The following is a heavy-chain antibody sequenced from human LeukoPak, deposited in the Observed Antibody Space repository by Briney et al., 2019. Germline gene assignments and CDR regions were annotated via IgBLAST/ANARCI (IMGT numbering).Heavy chain of an antibody. J-gene: IGHJ6*02. Sequence: GGPLRLSCAASGFTFSSYSMNWVRQAPGKGLEWVSSISSSSSYIYYADSVKGRFPISRDNAKNSLYLQMNSLRAEDTAVYYCARDGVTAMSEYYYYYGMDVWGQGTTVTVSS. D-gene: IGHD5-18*01. CDR2: ISSSSSYI. CDR1: GFTFSSYS. CDR3: ARDGVTAMSEYYYYYGMDV. V-gene: IGHV3-21*01.